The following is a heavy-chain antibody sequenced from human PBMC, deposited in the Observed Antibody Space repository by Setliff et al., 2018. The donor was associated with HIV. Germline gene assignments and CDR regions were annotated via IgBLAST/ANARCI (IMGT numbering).Heavy chain of an antibody. J-gene: IGHJ5*02. CDR1: GGSISSNDYW. CDR3: ARGGRSLAAQTWFDP. CDR2: IYHSGST. V-gene: IGHV4-39*07. Sequence: SETLSLTCTVSGGSISSNDYWWGWIRQPPGKGLEWIGCIYHSGSTYYNPSLKSRVTISVDTSKNQFSLKLSSVTTADTAVYYCARGGRSLAAQTWFDPWGQGTLVTVSS. D-gene: IGHD6-6*01.